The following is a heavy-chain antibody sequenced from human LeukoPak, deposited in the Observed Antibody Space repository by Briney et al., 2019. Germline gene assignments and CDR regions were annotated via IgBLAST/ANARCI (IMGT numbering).Heavy chain of an antibody. D-gene: IGHD5-24*01. Sequence: ASVKVSCKASGYTFKNYDINWVRQATGQGLEWMGWMNPNNGNTGFAQKFQDRVSMTRDTSINTAYMALTSLRSGDTAVYYCARATPGGLHGYSFDYWARGPWSPSTQ. CDR3: ARATPGGLHGYSFDY. CDR2: MNPNNGNT. J-gene: IGHJ4*02. CDR1: GYTFKNYD. V-gene: IGHV1-8*02.